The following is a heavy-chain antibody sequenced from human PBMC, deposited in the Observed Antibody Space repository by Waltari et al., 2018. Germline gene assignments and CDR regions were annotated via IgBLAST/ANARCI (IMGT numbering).Heavy chain of an antibody. CDR2: IIPILGIA. CDR1: GGTFSSYA. CDR3: ASLRTYYYGSGSYFWFDP. D-gene: IGHD3-10*01. V-gene: IGHV1-69*04. J-gene: IGHJ5*02. Sequence: QVQLVQSGAEVKKPGSSVKVSCKASGGTFSSYAISWVRQAPGQGLEWMGGIIPILGIANSAQKFQGRVTITADESTSTAYIELSSLRSEDTAVYYCASLRTYYYGSGSYFWFDPGGQGTLVTVSS.